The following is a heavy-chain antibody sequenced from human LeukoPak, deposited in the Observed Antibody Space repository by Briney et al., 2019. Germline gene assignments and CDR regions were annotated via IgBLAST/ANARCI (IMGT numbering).Heavy chain of an antibody. CDR3: ARRGVKQRARIFDY. D-gene: IGHD3-10*01. CDR2: INHSGST. Sequence: SETLSLTCAVYGGSFSGYYWSWIRQPPGKGLEWIGEINHSGSTNYNPSLKSRVTISVDTSKNQFSLKLSSVTAADTAVYYCARRGVKQRARIFDYWGQGTLVTVSS. V-gene: IGHV4-34*01. J-gene: IGHJ4*02. CDR1: GGSFSGYY.